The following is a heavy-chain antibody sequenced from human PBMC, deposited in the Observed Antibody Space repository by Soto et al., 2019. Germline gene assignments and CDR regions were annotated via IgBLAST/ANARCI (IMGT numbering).Heavy chain of an antibody. CDR1: GGSISGYY. D-gene: IGHD2-21*02. CDR3: ARDLWGYCGTDCYPLDV. CDR2: MYNTGST. V-gene: IGHV4-59*01. J-gene: IGHJ6*02. Sequence: PSETLSLTCTVSGGSISGYYWSWIQQPPGKGLEWIGYMYNTGSTVYNPSFKSRVTISVDTSKNQFSLNLNSVTAADTAVYYCARDLWGYCGTDCYPLDVWGQGTTVTVS.